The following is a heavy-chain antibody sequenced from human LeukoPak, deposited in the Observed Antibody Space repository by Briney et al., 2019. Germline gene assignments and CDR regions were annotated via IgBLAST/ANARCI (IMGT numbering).Heavy chain of an antibody. CDR1: GFTFTSYS. D-gene: IGHD1-26*01. Sequence: GSLRLSCAASGFTFTSYSMNWVRQAPGKGLEWVSTISGGGGSTYYADSVKGRFTISRDNSKNTLYLQVNSLRAEDTAVYYCAKGGKWDVTPFDYWGQGTLDTVSS. CDR3: AKGGKWDVTPFDY. CDR2: ISGGGGST. J-gene: IGHJ4*02. V-gene: IGHV3-23*01.